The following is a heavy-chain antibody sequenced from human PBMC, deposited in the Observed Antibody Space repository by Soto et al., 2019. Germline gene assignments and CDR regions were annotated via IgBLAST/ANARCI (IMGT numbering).Heavy chain of an antibody. CDR3: AKDPIGLWGPFDY. CDR2: ISYDGSNK. Sequence: GGSLRLSCAASGFTFSSYGMHWVRQAPGKGLEWVAVISYDGSNKYYADSVKGRFTISRDNSKNTLYLQMNSLRAEDTAVYYCAKDPIGLWGPFDYWGQGTLVTVSS. J-gene: IGHJ4*02. CDR1: GFTFSSYG. V-gene: IGHV3-30*18. D-gene: IGHD7-27*01.